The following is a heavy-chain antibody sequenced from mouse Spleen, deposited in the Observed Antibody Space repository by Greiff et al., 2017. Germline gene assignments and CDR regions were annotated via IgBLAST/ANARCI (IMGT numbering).Heavy chain of an antibody. J-gene: IGHJ3*01. D-gene: IGHD2-14*01. Sequence: DVMLVESGGGLVKPGGSLKLSCAASGFTFSSYAMSWVRQTPEKRLEWVATISSGGSYTYYPDSVKGRFTISRDNAKNTLYLQMSSLRSEDTAMYYCARQDRYDAWFAYWGQGTLVTVSA. CDR1: GFTFSSYA. CDR3: ARQDRYDAWFAY. CDR2: ISSGGSYT. V-gene: IGHV5-9-1*01.